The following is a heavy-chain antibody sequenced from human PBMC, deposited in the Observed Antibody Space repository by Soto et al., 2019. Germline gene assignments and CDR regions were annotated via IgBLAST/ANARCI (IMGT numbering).Heavy chain of an antibody. Sequence: WWSLRLSCSASVFTFSNAWMYWCRQAPGKGLEWVGRIKSKTDGETTDFAAPVKGRFTISRDDSKNTPYLQMNSLKTEDTAVYYCATVSRCSGITCKQAIDYWGQGTLVTVSS. CDR2: IKSKTDGETT. D-gene: IGHD2-15*01. CDR3: ATVSRCSGITCKQAIDY. V-gene: IGHV3-15*01. CDR1: VFTFSNAW. J-gene: IGHJ4*02.